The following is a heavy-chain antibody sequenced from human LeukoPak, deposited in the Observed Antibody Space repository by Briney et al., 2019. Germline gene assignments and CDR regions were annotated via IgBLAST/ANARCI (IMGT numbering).Heavy chain of an antibody. CDR3: ARDPPSFQH. CDR2: ISSTSTFI. V-gene: IGHV3-21*01. CDR1: GSTFSSYN. J-gene: IGHJ1*01. Sequence: GGSLRLSCAASGSTFSSYNMNWVRQAPGKGLEWVSSISSTSTFIFYADSVKGRFTISRDNAKNSLYLQMNNLRTEDTALYYCARDPPSFQHWGQGTLVTVSS.